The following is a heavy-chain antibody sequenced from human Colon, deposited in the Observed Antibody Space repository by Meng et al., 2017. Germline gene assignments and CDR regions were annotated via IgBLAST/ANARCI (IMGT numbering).Heavy chain of an antibody. CDR1: RDSITRGNR. V-gene: IGHV4-4*03. CDR2: IDLSGKT. Sequence: KPLQTLSTPFRVSRDSITRGNRWSWVRRAPGKGMEWIGQIDLSGKTDYNPSLKSRVTISLDKSMNQLFLEVYFVTAADTAIYYCARHLGWEFDYWGPGNLVTVSS. CDR3: ARHLGWEFDY. J-gene: IGHJ4*02. D-gene: IGHD6-19*01.